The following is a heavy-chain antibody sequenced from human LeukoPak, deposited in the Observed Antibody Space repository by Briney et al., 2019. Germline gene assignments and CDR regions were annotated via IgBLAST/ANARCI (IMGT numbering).Heavy chain of an antibody. CDR1: GGSISSSGYY. J-gene: IGHJ4*02. V-gene: IGHV4-39*07. CDR3: ASRAIVTTVTTVDY. Sequence: SETLSLTCTVSGGSISSSGYYWGWIRQPPGKGLEWIGSMYYSGSTYYNPSLKSRVTISVDKSKNQFSLKLSSVTAADTAVYYCASRAIVTTVTTVDYWGQGTLVTVSS. CDR2: MYYSGST. D-gene: IGHD4-17*01.